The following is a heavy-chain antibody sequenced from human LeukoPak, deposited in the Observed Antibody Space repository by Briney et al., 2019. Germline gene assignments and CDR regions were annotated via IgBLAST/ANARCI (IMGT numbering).Heavy chain of an antibody. D-gene: IGHD2-15*01. CDR2: IYHRGTT. V-gene: IGHV4-39*07. CDR1: GGSISSSSYY. CDR3: ARGAKDSVVVVGAPYYFDY. Sequence: SETLSLTCTVSGGSISSSSYYWGWIRQPPGKGLEWIGSIYHRGTTYYNPSLKSRVTISVDTSKNQFSLKLSSVTAADTAVYYCARGAKDSVVVVGAPYYFDYWGQGTLVTVSS. J-gene: IGHJ4*02.